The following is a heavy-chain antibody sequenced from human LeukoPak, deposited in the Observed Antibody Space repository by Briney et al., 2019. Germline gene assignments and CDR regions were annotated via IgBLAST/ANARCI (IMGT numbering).Heavy chain of an antibody. J-gene: IGHJ4*02. V-gene: IGHV1-2*02. CDR3: ARSKGPAADFDY. CDR2: INPNSGGT. D-gene: IGHD6-13*01. Sequence: ASVKVSCKASGYTFTGYYTHWVRQAPGQGLEWMGWINPNSGGTNYAQKFQGRVTMTRDTSISTAYMELSRLRSDDTAVYYCARSKGPAADFDYWGQGTLVTVSS. CDR1: GYTFTGYY.